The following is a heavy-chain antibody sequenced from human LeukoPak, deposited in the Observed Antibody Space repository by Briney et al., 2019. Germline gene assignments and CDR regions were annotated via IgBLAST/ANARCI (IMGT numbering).Heavy chain of an antibody. J-gene: IGHJ4*02. Sequence: PGGSLRLSCAASGFTFSSYWMSWVRLAPGKGLEWVANIKQDGSEKYYVDSVKGRFTISRDNAKNSLYLQMNSLRAEDTAVYYCARDDYSNYVGILDYWGQGTLVTVSS. CDR3: ARDDYSNYVGILDY. D-gene: IGHD4-11*01. V-gene: IGHV3-7*01. CDR1: GFTFSSYW. CDR2: IKQDGSEK.